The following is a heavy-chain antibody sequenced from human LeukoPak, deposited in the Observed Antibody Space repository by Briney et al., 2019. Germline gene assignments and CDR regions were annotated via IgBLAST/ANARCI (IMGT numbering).Heavy chain of an antibody. V-gene: IGHV3-48*03. J-gene: IGHJ4*02. CDR1: GFTFSSYE. Sequence: GGSLRLSCAASGFTFSSYEMNWVRQAPGKGLEWVSYISSSCSTIYYADSVKGRFTISRDNAKNSLYLQMNSLRAEDTAVYYCARVPYSSGWFPSNYFDYWGQGTLVTVSS. D-gene: IGHD6-19*01. CDR3: ARVPYSSGWFPSNYFDY. CDR2: ISSSCSTI.